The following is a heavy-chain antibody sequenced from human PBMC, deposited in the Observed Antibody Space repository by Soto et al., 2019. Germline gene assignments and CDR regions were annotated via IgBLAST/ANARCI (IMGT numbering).Heavy chain of an antibody. CDR3: AKKNYLGSGRSVFYFDY. CDR1: GFTFSNYA. D-gene: IGHD3-10*01. J-gene: IGHJ4*02. CDR2: MSGTAGNT. V-gene: IGHV3-23*01. Sequence: EVQLLESGGGLVQPGGSLRLSCAASGFTFSNYAMTWVRQAPGKGLEWVSTMSGTAGNTYYADSVKGRCTISRDNSKNTLNLQMNSLRAEDTDVYYCAKKNYLGSGRSVFYFDYWGQGTLVTVSS.